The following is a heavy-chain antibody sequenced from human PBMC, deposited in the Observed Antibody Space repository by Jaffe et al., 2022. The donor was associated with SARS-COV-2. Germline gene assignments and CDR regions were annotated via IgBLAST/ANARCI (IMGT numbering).Heavy chain of an antibody. J-gene: IGHJ4*02. CDR3: TTYIYGGAYY. V-gene: IGHV3-15*01. Sequence: EVQLVESGGNLVKPGGSLRLSCAASGFSFTNAWMTWVRQVPGKGLEWVGRIKSKIDGGTIDYTAPVKGRFTVSRDDSKNTLYLQMNSLKIDDTGVYYCTTYIYGGAYYWGQGTLVTVSS. CDR2: IKSKIDGGTI. D-gene: IGHD2-15*01. CDR1: GFSFTNAW.